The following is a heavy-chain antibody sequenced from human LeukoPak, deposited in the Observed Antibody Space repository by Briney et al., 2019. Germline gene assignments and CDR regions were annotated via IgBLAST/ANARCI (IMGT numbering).Heavy chain of an antibody. D-gene: IGHD6-19*01. CDR1: GFTLSSYG. CDR3: SKAHSTGWFYFDY. J-gene: IGHJ4*02. Sequence: GGSLRLSCAASGFTLSSYGMHWVRQAPGKGLEWVAVISYDGSNKYYADSVKGRFTISRDNAKNTLYLQIHSLRVEDTAVYYCSKAHSTGWFYFDYWGQGTLVTVSS. CDR2: ISYDGSNK. V-gene: IGHV3-30*18.